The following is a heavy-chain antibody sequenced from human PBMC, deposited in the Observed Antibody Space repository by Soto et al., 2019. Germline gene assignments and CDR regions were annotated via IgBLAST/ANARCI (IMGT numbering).Heavy chain of an antibody. V-gene: IGHV4-4*07. CDR1: GGSTSSYY. CDR3: ARASYGSGSYHLDY. CDR2: IYTSGST. J-gene: IGHJ4*02. D-gene: IGHD3-10*01. Sequence: SETLSLTCTVSGGSTSSYYWSWIRQPAGKGLEWIGRIYTSGSTNYNPSLKSRVTMSVDTSKNQSSLKLSSVTAADTAVYYCARASYGSGSYHLDYWGQGTLVTVSS.